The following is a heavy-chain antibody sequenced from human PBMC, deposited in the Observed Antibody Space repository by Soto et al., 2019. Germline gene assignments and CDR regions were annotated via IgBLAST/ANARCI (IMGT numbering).Heavy chain of an antibody. D-gene: IGHD6-6*01. CDR2: ISSSGSTI. V-gene: IGHV3-11*01. CDR1: GFTFSDYY. Sequence: GGSLRLACAASGFTFSDYYMSWIRQAPGKGLEWVSYISSSGSTIYYADSVKGRFTISRDNAKNSLYLQMNSLRAEDTAVYYCARYRQLVPRWFDPWGQGTLVTVSS. J-gene: IGHJ5*02. CDR3: ARYRQLVPRWFDP.